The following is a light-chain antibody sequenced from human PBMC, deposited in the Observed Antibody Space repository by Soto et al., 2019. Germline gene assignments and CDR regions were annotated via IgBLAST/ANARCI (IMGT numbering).Light chain of an antibody. CDR2: GAS. J-gene: IGKJ1*01. V-gene: IGKV3-15*01. CDR1: RSVDSH. CDR3: QQYDNWPWT. Sequence: EVVLTQSPATLSLSPGETATLSCRASRSVDSHLAWYQHKPGQAPRLLIHGASTRAPGFPARFSGSGSGTDFTLTISSLQSEDFAVYYCQQYDNWPWTFGQGTKVDIK.